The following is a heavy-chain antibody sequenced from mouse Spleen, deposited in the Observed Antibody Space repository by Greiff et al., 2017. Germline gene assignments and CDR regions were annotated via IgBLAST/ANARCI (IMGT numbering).Heavy chain of an antibody. CDR1: GFTFSSYA. V-gene: IGHV5-4*01. J-gene: IGHJ2*01. Sequence: EVKVVESGGGLVKPGGSLKLSCAASGFTFSSYAMSWVRQTPEKRLEWVATISDGGSYTYYPDNVKGRFTISRDNAKNNLYLQMSHLKSEDTAMYYCAREELRNFDYWGQGTTLTVSS. CDR2: ISDGGSYT. CDR3: AREELRNFDY. D-gene: IGHD1-1*01.